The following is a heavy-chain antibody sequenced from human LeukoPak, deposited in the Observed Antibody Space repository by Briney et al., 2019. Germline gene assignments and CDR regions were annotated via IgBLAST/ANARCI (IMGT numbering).Heavy chain of an antibody. D-gene: IGHD4-17*01. CDR3: ARASNDYGDYQYFQH. V-gene: IGHV1-69*06. Sequence: GASVKVSCKASGGTFSSYAISWVRQAPGQGLEWMGGIIPIFGTANYAQKFQGRVTITADKSTSTAYMELSSLRSEGTAVYYCARASNDYGDYQYFQHWGQGTLVTVSS. CDR2: IIPIFGTA. CDR1: GGTFSSYA. J-gene: IGHJ1*01.